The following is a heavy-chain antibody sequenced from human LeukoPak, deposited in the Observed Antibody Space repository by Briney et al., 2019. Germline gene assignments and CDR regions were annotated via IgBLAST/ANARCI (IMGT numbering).Heavy chain of an antibody. V-gene: IGHV3-21*01. J-gene: IGHJ4*02. Sequence: PGGSLRLSCAASGFTFSSYSMNWVRQAPGKGLEWVSSISSSSSYIYYADSVKGRFTISRDNAKNSLYLQMNSLRAEDTAVYYCARGYYDSSGYSLAFDYWGQGTLVTAYS. D-gene: IGHD3-22*01. CDR2: ISSSSSYI. CDR1: GFTFSSYS. CDR3: ARGYYDSSGYSLAFDY.